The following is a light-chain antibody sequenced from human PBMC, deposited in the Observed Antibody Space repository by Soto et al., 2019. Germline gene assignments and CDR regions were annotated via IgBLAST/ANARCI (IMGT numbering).Light chain of an antibody. CDR1: QSVSSNY. V-gene: IGKV3-20*01. CDR2: GAS. CDR3: HRYGTSRT. Sequence: EIVLTQSPGTLSLSPGDRATLSCWASQSVSSNYLAWYQQKPGQAPRLLIYGASRRATGIPDRLSGSGSGTDFTLTISGLEPEDSAVYYCHRYGTSRTFGQGTKVDIK. J-gene: IGKJ1*01.